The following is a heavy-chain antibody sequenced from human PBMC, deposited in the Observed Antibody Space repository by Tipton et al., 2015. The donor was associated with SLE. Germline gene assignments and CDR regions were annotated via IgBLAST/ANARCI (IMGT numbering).Heavy chain of an antibody. CDR2: INPNSGGT. CDR1: GYTFTGYY. Sequence: QSGAEVKKPGASVKVSCKASGYTFTGYYMHWVRQAPGQGLEWMGWINPNSGGTSYAQKFPGRYTMTRDTSISTAYMELSRLRSDDTAVYYCARDRHCSSTSCTKADAFDIWGQGTMVTVSS. D-gene: IGHD2-2*01. V-gene: IGHV1-2*02. CDR3: ARDRHCSSTSCTKADAFDI. J-gene: IGHJ3*02.